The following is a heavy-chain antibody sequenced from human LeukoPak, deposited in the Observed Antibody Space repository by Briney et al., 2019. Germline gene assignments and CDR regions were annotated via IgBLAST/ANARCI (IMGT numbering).Heavy chain of an antibody. D-gene: IGHD6-19*01. J-gene: IGHJ6*03. Sequence: GGSLRLSCAASGFTFSSYAMSWVRQAPGKGLEWVSAISGSGGSTYYADSVKGRFTISRDNSKNTLYPQMNSLRAEDTAVYYCAKRGSSGWYSNSYYMDVWGKGTTITVSS. CDR2: ISGSGGST. CDR3: AKRGSSGWYSNSYYMDV. V-gene: IGHV3-23*01. CDR1: GFTFSSYA.